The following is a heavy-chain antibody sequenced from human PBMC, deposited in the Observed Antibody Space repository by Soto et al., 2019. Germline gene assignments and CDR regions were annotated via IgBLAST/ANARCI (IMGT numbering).Heavy chain of an antibody. D-gene: IGHD3-22*01. J-gene: IGHJ5*02. CDR2: ISAYNGNT. CDR1: GYTFTSYG. V-gene: IGHV1-18*01. Sequence: GASLKVSCKASGYTFTSYGISWVRQAPGQGLEWMGWISAYNGNTNYAQKLQGRVTMTTDTSTSTAYMELRSLRSDDTAVYYCARVTYYYDSSGYNWLDPWGRGTLVTVSS. CDR3: ARVTYYYDSSGYNWLDP.